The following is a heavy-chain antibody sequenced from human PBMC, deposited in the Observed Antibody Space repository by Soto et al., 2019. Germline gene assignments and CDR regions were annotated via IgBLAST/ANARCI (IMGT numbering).Heavy chain of an antibody. D-gene: IGHD3-10*01. Sequence: EVQLVESGGGLIQPGGSLRLSCAVSGFTVSNNYMSWVRQAPGKGLEGVSVIYSGGYTAYGDSVKGRFTISRDNSKNTLFIKINSRRADAPAVYYWGTHAGGGGYWGQGTLVTVSS. CDR1: GFTVSNNY. CDR3: GTHAGGGGY. CDR2: IYSGGYT. J-gene: IGHJ4*02. V-gene: IGHV3-53*01.